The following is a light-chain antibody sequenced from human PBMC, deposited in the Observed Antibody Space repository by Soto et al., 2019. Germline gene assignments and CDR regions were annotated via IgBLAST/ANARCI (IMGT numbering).Light chain of an antibody. J-gene: IGKJ2*01. CDR1: QRLLHSNGNTF. CDR3: MQALQTPYT. V-gene: IGKV2-28*01. Sequence: EIVMTQSPPSLTVTPGEPASISCRSSQRLLHSNGNTFLDWYVQKPGQSPQLLIYLGSNRASGVPDRVRGSEAGTYFTMKISRVEAEDVGVYYCMQALQTPYTFGPGTKLEIK. CDR2: LGS.